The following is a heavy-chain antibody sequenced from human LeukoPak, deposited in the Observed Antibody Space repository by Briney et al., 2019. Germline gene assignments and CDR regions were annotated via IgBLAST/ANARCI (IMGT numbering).Heavy chain of an antibody. V-gene: IGHV4-59*08. Sequence: SETLSLTCTVSGGSISSYYWSWIRQPPGKGLEWTGYIYYSGSTNYNPSLKSRVTISVDTSKNQFSLKLSSVTAADTAVYYCARRPYEGRFDPWGQGTLVTVSS. CDR2: IYYSGST. J-gene: IGHJ5*02. CDR1: GGSISSYY. CDR3: ARRPYEGRFDP. D-gene: IGHD3-22*01.